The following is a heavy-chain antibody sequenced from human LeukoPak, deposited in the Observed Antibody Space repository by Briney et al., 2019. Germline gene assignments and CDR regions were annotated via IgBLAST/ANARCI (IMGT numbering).Heavy chain of an antibody. Sequence: KTGGSLRLSCAASGFTFSSYWMHWVRQAPGEGLVWVSSISGSGSYIYYADSVKGRFTISRDNAKNSLYLQMNSLRAEDTAVYYCARDLAYCGGDCGYWGQGTLVTVSS. CDR1: GFTFSSYW. D-gene: IGHD2-21*01. V-gene: IGHV3-21*01. CDR3: ARDLAYCGGDCGY. J-gene: IGHJ4*02. CDR2: ISGSGSYI.